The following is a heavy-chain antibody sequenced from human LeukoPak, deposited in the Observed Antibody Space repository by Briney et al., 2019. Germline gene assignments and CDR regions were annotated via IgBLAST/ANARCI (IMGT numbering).Heavy chain of an antibody. CDR3: AKASRGEYYYDSSGYSDAFDI. CDR1: GFTFSSYA. V-gene: IGHV3-23*01. D-gene: IGHD3-22*01. CDR2: ISGSGGST. J-gene: IGHJ3*02. Sequence: PGGSLRLSCAASGFTFSSYAMSWVRQAPGKGLEWVSAISGSGGSTYHADSVKGRFTISRDNSKNTLYLQMNSLRAEDTAVYYCAKASRGEYYYDSSGYSDAFDIWGQGTMVTVSS.